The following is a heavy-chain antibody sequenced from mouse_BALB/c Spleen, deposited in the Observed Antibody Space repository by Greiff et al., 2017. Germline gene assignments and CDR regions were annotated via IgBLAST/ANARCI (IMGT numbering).Heavy chain of an antibody. CDR2: ISSGGSYT. Sequence: EVKLMESGGDLVKPGGSLKLSCAASGFTFSSYGMSWVRQTPDKRLEWVATISSGGSYTYYPDSVKGRFTISRDNPKNTLFLQMTSLRSEDTAMYYCAGSYGSSWDWYFDVWGAGTTVTVSS. D-gene: IGHD1-1*01. V-gene: IGHV5-6*01. CDR3: AGSYGSSWDWYFDV. J-gene: IGHJ1*01. CDR1: GFTFSSYG.